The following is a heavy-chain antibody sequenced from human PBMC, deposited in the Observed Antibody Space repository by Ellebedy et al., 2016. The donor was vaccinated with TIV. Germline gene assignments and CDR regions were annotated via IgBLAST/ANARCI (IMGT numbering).Heavy chain of an antibody. Sequence: SGPTLVXPTQTLTLTCTFSGFSLTTSEVLVGWVRQPPGKALKWLAFIYGNDDKRYSPSLKSRLTITKDTSKNQVVLTMTHMDPVDTATYYCAHRTSVTAIDYWGQGTLVTVSS. D-gene: IGHD4-17*01. CDR1: GFSLTTSEVL. J-gene: IGHJ4*02. V-gene: IGHV2-5*01. CDR3: AHRTSVTAIDY. CDR2: IYGNDDK.